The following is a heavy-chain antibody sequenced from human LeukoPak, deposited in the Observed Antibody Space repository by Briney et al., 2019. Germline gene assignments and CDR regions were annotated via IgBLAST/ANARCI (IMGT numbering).Heavy chain of an antibody. Sequence: SGTLSLTCAVSGGSISSSNWWSWVRQPPGKGLEWIGEIYHSGSTNYNPSLKSRVTISVDKSKNQFSLKLSSVTAADTAVYYCARRTLTDRGYFQHWGQGTLVTVSS. V-gene: IGHV4-4*02. CDR3: ARRTLTDRGYFQH. CDR1: GGSISSSNW. CDR2: IYHSGST. J-gene: IGHJ1*01.